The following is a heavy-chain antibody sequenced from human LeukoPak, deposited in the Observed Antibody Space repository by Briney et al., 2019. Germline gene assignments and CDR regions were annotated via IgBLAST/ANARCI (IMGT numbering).Heavy chain of an antibody. CDR3: ARGRQGPMDV. CDR2: TYYSGST. CDR1: GGSISSSSYY. Sequence: SETLSLTCTVSGGSISSSSYYWGWIRQPPGKGLEWIGSTYYSGSTYYNPSLKSRVTISVDTSKNQFSLKLSSVTAADTAVYYCARGRQGPMDVWGQGTTVTVSS. V-gene: IGHV4-39*01. J-gene: IGHJ6*02.